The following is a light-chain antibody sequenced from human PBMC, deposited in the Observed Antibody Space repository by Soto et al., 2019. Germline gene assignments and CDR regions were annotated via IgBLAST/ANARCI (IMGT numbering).Light chain of an antibody. Sequence: EIVMTQSPATLSVSPGERATLSCRASQSIRNNLAWYQQRPGQSPTXLIYGASTRAPGVPANFRGSGSGTEFTITINGLQSEHCALYGGQQYDNWPPTFGGGTKVDIK. CDR3: QQYDNWPPT. J-gene: IGKJ4*01. V-gene: IGKV3-15*01. CDR1: QSIRNN. CDR2: GAS.